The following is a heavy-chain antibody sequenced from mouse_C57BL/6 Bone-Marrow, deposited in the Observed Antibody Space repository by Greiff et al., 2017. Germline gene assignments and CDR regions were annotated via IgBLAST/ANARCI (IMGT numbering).Heavy chain of an antibody. CDR1: GYTFTSYN. Sequence: LQQSGAELVRPGASVKMSCKASGYTFTSYNMHWVKQTPRQGLEWIGAIYPGTGDTSYNQKFKGKATLTVDTSSSTAYMQLSSLTSEDSAVYYCARTYYSSYWYFDVWGTGTTVTVSS. CDR3: ARTYYSSYWYFDV. J-gene: IGHJ1*03. V-gene: IGHV1-12*01. CDR2: IYPGTGDT. D-gene: IGHD2-5*01.